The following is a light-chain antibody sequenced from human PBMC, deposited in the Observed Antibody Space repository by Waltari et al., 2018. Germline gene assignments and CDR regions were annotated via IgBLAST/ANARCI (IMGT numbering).Light chain of an antibody. CDR3: QSFDSSLSGVV. Sequence: QSVLTQPPSVSGAPGQRVTISCTGTTSNIGALYDVHWYQQLPGTAPHLLIYSNNNRTSGVPDRFSGSRSGTSASLAITGLQAEDEAHYYCQSFDSSLSGVVFGGGTKLTVL. J-gene: IGLJ2*01. CDR1: TSNIGALYD. V-gene: IGLV1-40*01. CDR2: SNN.